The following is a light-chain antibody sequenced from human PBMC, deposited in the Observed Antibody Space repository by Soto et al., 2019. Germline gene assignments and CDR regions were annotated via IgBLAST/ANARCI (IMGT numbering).Light chain of an antibody. CDR1: QGISSY. CDR3: QQYYSYPT. J-gene: IGKJ5*01. V-gene: IGKV1-8*01. Sequence: AIRMTQSPSSFSSSTGDRVTITCRASQGISSYLAWYQQKPGKAPKLLIYAASTLQSGVPSRFSGSGSGTDFTLTISCLKSEDFATYYCQQYYSYPTFCQGTRLENK. CDR2: AAS.